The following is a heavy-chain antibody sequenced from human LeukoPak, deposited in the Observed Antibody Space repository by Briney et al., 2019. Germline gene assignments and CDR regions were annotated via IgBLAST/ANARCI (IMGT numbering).Heavy chain of an antibody. CDR1: GYTFTGYY. J-gene: IGHJ5*02. Sequence: SVKVSCKAAGYTFTGYYMFWVRQAPGQGLEWMGRINPNSGGTNYAQKFQGRVTMTRDTSISTAYMELSRLGSDDTAVYYCARGYCSGGSCYSVENWFDPWGQGTLVTVSS. CDR3: ARGYCSGGSCYSVENWFDP. V-gene: IGHV1-2*06. D-gene: IGHD2-15*01. CDR2: INPNSGGT.